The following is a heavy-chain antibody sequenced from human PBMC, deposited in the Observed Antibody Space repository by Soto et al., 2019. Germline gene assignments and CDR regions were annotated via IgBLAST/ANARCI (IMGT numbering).Heavy chain of an antibody. CDR1: GYTFTSYG. CDR2: ISAYNGNT. CDR3: ARDRGSYALDY. J-gene: IGHJ4*02. Sequence: QVQLVQSGAEVKKPGASVKVSCKASGYTFTSYGISWVRQAPGQGLEWMGWISAYNGNTNYEQKLHGRVTITTDTATSTAYMEVRSLRSDDTAVYYCARDRGSYALDYWGQGTLVTVSS. D-gene: IGHD1-26*01. V-gene: IGHV1-18*01.